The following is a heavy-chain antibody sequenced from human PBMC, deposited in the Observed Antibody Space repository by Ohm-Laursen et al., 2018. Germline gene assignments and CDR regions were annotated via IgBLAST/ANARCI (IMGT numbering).Heavy chain of an antibody. V-gene: IGHV3-9*01. D-gene: IGHD3-16*01. J-gene: IGHJ4*02. Sequence: SLRLSCAASGFTISNNYMNWVRQAPGKGLEWVSGISWNNGYIGYADSVKGRFTISRDNAKNSLYLQMNSLRAEDTALYYCAKVEGYAGAHWGQGTLVTVSS. CDR3: AKVEGYAGAH. CDR2: ISWNNGYI. CDR1: GFTISNNY.